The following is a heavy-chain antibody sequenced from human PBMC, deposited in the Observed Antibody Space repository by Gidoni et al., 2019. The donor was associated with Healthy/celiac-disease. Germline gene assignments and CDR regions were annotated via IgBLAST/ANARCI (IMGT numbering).Heavy chain of an antibody. CDR3: ARGSSTIFDY. Sequence: QVQLQQWGAGLLKPSETLSLTCAVYGGSFSSYYWTWIRQPPGKGLAWIGEINHSGAPDYNPSLKSRVTISLDTSKNQFSLRLTSVTAADTAMYYCARGSSTIFDYWGQGTLVTVSS. J-gene: IGHJ4*02. CDR1: GGSFSSYY. V-gene: IGHV4-34*01. CDR2: INHSGAP. D-gene: IGHD3-3*01.